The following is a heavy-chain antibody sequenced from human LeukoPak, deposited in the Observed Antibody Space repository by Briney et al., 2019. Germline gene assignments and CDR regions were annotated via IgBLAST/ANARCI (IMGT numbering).Heavy chain of an antibody. CDR3: ARGERYDFHFDY. Sequence: SETLSLTCTVSGGSISSYDWSWIRQPPGKGLEWIGSIYYSGSTYYNPSLKSRVTISVDTSKNQFSLKLSSVTAADTAVYYCARGERYDFHFDYWGQGTLVTVSS. CDR1: GGSISSYD. V-gene: IGHV4-39*07. J-gene: IGHJ4*02. CDR2: IYYSGST. D-gene: IGHD3-3*01.